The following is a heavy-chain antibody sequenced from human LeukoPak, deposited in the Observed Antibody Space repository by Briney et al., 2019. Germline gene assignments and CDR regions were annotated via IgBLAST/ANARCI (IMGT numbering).Heavy chain of an antibody. CDR3: ASQLRYFDWLLRFDY. D-gene: IGHD3-9*01. Sequence: SETLSLTCTVSSGSITSYYWSWTRQPPGKGLEWIGYIYYSGSTKYNPSLKSRVTISADTSKNQFSLKLSSVTAADTAVYYCASQLRYFDWLLRFDYWGQGTLVTVSS. CDR1: SGSITSYY. V-gene: IGHV4-59*01. J-gene: IGHJ4*02. CDR2: IYYSGST.